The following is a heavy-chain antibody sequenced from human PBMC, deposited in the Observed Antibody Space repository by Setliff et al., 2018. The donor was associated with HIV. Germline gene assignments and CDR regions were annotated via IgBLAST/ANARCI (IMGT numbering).Heavy chain of an antibody. J-gene: IGHJ3*02. V-gene: IGHV4-4*09. CDR1: GGSISSYY. CDR2: IYTSGST. D-gene: IGHD3-22*01. Sequence: SETLSLTCTVSGGSISSYYWSWIRQPPGKGLEWIGYIYTSGSTNYNPSPKSRVTISVDTSKKQFSLKLSSVTAADTAVYFCARSYDSSGYYYLDAFDIWGQGTMVTV. CDR3: ARSYDSSGYYYLDAFDI.